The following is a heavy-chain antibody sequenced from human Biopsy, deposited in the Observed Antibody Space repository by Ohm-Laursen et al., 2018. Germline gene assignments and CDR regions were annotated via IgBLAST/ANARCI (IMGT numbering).Heavy chain of an antibody. D-gene: IGHD2/OR15-2a*01. Sequence: SETLSLTCTVSGGSISSGFYYWSWIRQPPGKGLEWIGHVYYSGTANYNPSLKSRVTISVDTSKNQFSLRLNSVTAADTAVYYCARATNSTGWPYYYFYGMGVWGQGTTVTVSS. CDR2: VYYSGTA. V-gene: IGHV4-61*01. J-gene: IGHJ6*02. CDR1: GGSISSGFYY. CDR3: ARATNSTGWPYYYFYGMGV.